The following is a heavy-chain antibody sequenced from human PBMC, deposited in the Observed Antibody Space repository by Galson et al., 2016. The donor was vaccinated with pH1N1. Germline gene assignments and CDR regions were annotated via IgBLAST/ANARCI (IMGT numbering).Heavy chain of an antibody. CDR1: GGSLSSSEYY. Sequence: ETLSLTCTVSGGSLSSSEYYWAWIRQSPGTGLEWIGSIYYRGRTYYNPSLKSRVSISVDRYTNQFSLNLSSVTAADTAVYYCTSIIGTTQYYYYMDVWGKGTTVTVSS. V-gene: IGHV4-39*07. J-gene: IGHJ6*03. CDR2: IYYRGRT. CDR3: TSIIGTTQYYYYMDV. D-gene: IGHD1-7*01.